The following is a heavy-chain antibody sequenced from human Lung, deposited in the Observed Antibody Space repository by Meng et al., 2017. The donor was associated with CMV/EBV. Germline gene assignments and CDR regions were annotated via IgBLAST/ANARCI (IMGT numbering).Heavy chain of an antibody. V-gene: IGHV1-8*03. CDR2: MNPNSGNA. J-gene: IGHJ4*01. D-gene: IGHD1-26*01. Sequence: AXVXVSXXASGYTFTSYDINWVRQATGQGLEWMGWMNPNSGNAGYAQKFQGRVTITRNTSISTAYMELSGLRSEDTSVYYCTTYSSGGYLGVGGDRDYWGQGXLVTVSS. CDR3: TTYSSGGYLGVGGDRDY. CDR1: GYTFTSYD.